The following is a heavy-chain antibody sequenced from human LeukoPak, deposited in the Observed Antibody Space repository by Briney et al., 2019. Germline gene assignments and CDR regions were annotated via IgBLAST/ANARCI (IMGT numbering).Heavy chain of an antibody. J-gene: IGHJ4*02. Sequence: GGSLRLSCAASGFTFNTYGMYWVRQAPGKGLEWVAVISYDGSNKYYADSVKGRFTISRDNSKNTLYLQMNSLRAEDTAVYYCARIGGDRHPIEYWGQGTLVTVSS. V-gene: IGHV3-30*03. CDR1: GFTFNTYG. CDR2: ISYDGSNK. D-gene: IGHD2-21*02. CDR3: ARIGGDRHPIEY.